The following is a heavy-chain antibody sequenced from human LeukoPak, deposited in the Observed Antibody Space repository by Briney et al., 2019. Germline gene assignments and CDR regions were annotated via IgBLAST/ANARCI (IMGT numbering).Heavy chain of an antibody. Sequence: TGGSLRLSCAASGVTFSIYAMNCVRHAPGKRLEWVSSLSVSDYYPYYADSVKGRITITRDNSKNTLYLQMNSLRAEDTAVYYCAKTTGYYSSSPLDYWGQGTLVTVSS. CDR3: AKTTGYYSSSPLDY. CDR1: GVTFSIYA. J-gene: IGHJ4*02. V-gene: IGHV3-23*01. D-gene: IGHD3-9*01. CDR2: LSVSDYYP.